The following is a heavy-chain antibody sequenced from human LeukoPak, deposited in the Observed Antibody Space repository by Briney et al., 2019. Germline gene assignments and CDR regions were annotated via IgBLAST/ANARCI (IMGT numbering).Heavy chain of an antibody. Sequence: SETLSLTCTVSGGSITSSYWSWIRQPPGKGLEWIGCIYYSGSTNYNPSLKSRVTMSVDTSKNQFSLKLTSVTAAGTAVYYCVRPIRGYSFDYYDYWGQGTLVTVSS. CDR1: GGSITSSY. CDR3: VRPIRGYSFDYYDY. CDR2: IYYSGST. J-gene: IGHJ4*02. V-gene: IGHV4-59*01. D-gene: IGHD5-18*01.